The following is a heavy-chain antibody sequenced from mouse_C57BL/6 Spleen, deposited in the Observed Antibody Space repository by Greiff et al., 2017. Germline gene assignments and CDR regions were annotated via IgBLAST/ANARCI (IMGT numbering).Heavy chain of an antibody. D-gene: IGHD4-1*01. Sequence: QVQLKQPGAELVKPGASVKMSCKASGYTFTSYWITWVKQRPGQGLEWIGDIYPGSGSTTSNEKFKSKATLTVDTSSSTAYMQLSSLTSEDSAVYYCARSNWEFAYWGQVTLVTVSA. V-gene: IGHV1-55*01. CDR1: GYTFTSYW. CDR2: IYPGSGST. J-gene: IGHJ3*01. CDR3: ARSNWEFAY.